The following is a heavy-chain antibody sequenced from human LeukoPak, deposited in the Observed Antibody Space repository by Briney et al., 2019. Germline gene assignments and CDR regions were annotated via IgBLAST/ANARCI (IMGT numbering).Heavy chain of an antibody. Sequence: GASVKVSCKVSGYTLTELSMHWVRQAPGQGLEWMGWINTNTGNPTYAQGFTGRFVFSLDTSVSTAYLQISSLKAEDTAVYYCARVKYADFSDYWGQGTLVTVSS. V-gene: IGHV7-4-1*02. J-gene: IGHJ4*02. D-gene: IGHD4-17*01. CDR1: GYTLTELS. CDR2: INTNTGNP. CDR3: ARVKYADFSDY.